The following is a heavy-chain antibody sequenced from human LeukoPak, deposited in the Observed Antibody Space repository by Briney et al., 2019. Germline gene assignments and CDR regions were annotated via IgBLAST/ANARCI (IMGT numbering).Heavy chain of an antibody. CDR1: GFTFSSYW. CDR3: ARLRGDYLYFFDN. V-gene: IGHV3-7*01. D-gene: IGHD4-17*01. Sequence: PGGSLRLSCAASGFTFSSYWMSWVRQAPGKGLEWVANIKRDGSEKYYVDSAKGRFTISRDNAKNSLYLQMNSLRGEDTAVYYCARLRGDYLYFFDNWGQGTLVTVSS. J-gene: IGHJ4*02. CDR2: IKRDGSEK.